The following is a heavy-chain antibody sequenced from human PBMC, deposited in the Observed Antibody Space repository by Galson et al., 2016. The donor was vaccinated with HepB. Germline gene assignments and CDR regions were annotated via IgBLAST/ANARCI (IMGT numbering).Heavy chain of an antibody. D-gene: IGHD3/OR15-3a*01. V-gene: IGHV3-9*01. J-gene: IGHJ3*02. CDR2: ISWNSGSI. CDR1: GFTFDGYA. CDR3: AKVDRWRYYAFDI. Sequence: SLRLSCAASGFTFDGYAMHWVRQTPGKGLEWVPGISWNSGSIGYTDSVKGRFIISRDNAKNSLYLQMNSLRSEDTALYYCAKVDRWRYYAFDIWGQGTMVTVSS.